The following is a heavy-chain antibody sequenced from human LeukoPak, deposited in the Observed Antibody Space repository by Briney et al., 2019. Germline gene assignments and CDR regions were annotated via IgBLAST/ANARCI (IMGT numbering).Heavy chain of an antibody. Sequence: GGSLRLSCAASGFTVSSNYMNWVRQAPGKGLEWVSVIYSGGSTYYADSVKGRFTISRDNAKNSLYLQMNSLRAEDTAVYYCARGATPSLMLYYMDVWGKGTTVTVSS. D-gene: IGHD1-26*01. J-gene: IGHJ6*03. V-gene: IGHV3-66*01. CDR3: ARGATPSLMLYYMDV. CDR1: GFTVSSNY. CDR2: IYSGGST.